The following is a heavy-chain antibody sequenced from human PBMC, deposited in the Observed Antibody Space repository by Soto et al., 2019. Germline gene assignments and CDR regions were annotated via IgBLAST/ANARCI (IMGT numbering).Heavy chain of an antibody. CDR3: ARAPPDYCSSTSCYSDFYYYYYMDV. CDR2: TYYRSKWYN. CDR1: GDRVSSNSAA. V-gene: IGHV6-1*01. J-gene: IGHJ6*03. D-gene: IGHD2-2*01. Sequence: QSQTLSLTCAISGDRVSSNSAAWNWIRQSPSRGLEWLGRTYYRSKWYNDYAVSVKSRITINPDTSKNQFSLQLNSVTPEDTAVYYCARAPPDYCSSTSCYSDFYYYYYMDVWGKGTTVTVSS.